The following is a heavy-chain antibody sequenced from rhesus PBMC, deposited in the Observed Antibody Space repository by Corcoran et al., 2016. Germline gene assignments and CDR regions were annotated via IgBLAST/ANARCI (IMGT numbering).Heavy chain of an antibody. J-gene: IGHJ4*01. D-gene: IGHD6-25*01. Sequence: EVQLVETGGGLVQPGGSLKLSCAASGFTFSSYGMNWVRQAPGKGLEWVSAIKRGGDSTYYEDSVKGRFTISRDNSKNTLSLQMNSLRAEDTAVYYCARDSGSWGQGVLVTVSS. V-gene: IGHV3S5*01. CDR3: ARDSGS. CDR1: GFTFSSYG. CDR2: IKRGGDST.